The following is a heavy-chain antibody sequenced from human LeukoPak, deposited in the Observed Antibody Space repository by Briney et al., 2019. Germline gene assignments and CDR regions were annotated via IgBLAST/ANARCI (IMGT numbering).Heavy chain of an antibody. V-gene: IGHV1-2*02. Sequence: ASVKVSCKASGYTFTGYYMHWVRQAPGQGLEWMGWINPNSGGTNYAQKIQGRVTMTRDASISTAYMELSRLRSDDTAVYYCAGGLGSGYYLSFDYWGQGTLVTVSS. J-gene: IGHJ4*02. CDR1: GYTFTGYY. D-gene: IGHD3-3*01. CDR2: INPNSGGT. CDR3: AGGLGSGYYLSFDY.